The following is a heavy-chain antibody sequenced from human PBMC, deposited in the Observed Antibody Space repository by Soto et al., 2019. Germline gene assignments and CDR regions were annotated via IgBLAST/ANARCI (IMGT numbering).Heavy chain of an antibody. CDR3: AREAGYCSTTSCYRRAFDT. Sequence: EVQLVESGGDLVQPGGSLRLSCAASGFTFSGHWMHWVRQVPGKGLEWVSRINTDGGTSAYADSVKGRFTNSRDNDKNTLYLQMNGLRAEDTAVYYCAREAGYCSTTSCYRRAFDTWGQGTTVTVSS. CDR2: INTDGGTS. V-gene: IGHV3-74*03. J-gene: IGHJ3*02. D-gene: IGHD2-2*01. CDR1: GFTFSGHW.